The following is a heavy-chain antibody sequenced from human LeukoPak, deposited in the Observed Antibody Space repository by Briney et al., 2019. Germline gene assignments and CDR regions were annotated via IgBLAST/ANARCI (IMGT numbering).Heavy chain of an antibody. J-gene: IGHJ4*02. Sequence: GGSLRLSCAASGFTFSSYEMNWVRQAPGKGLEWVSYISNTGSTIYYADSVKGRFAISRDNAKNSLYLQMNSLRAEDTAAYYCARGGAADYWGQGTLVTVSS. CDR1: GFTFSSYE. V-gene: IGHV3-48*03. D-gene: IGHD1-26*01. CDR3: ARGGAADY. CDR2: ISNTGSTI.